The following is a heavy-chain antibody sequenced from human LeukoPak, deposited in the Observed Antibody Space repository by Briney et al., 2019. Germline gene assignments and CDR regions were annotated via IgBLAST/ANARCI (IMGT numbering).Heavy chain of an antibody. D-gene: IGHD3-22*01. CDR3: ARDLYYDGSGGDL. Sequence: GGSLRLSCAASGFTFRSYWMHWVRQAPGKGLEWVSSISSSSSYIYYADSMKGRFTISRDNAKNSLYLRMNSLRAEDTAVYYCARDLYYDGSGGDLWGRGTLVTVSS. V-gene: IGHV3-21*06. J-gene: IGHJ2*01. CDR2: ISSSSSYI. CDR1: GFTFRSYW.